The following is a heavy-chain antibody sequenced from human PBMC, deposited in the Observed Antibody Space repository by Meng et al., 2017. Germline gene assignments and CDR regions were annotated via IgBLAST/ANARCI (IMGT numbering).Heavy chain of an antibody. CDR2: ISYDGSNK. J-gene: IGHJ6*02. V-gene: IGHV3-30*07. CDR1: GFTFSSYA. Sequence: GESLKISCAASGFTFSSYAMHWVRQAPGKGLEWVAVISYDGSNKYYADSVKGRFTISRDNSKNTLYLQMNSLRAEDTAVYYCARETGTGMDVWGQGTMVTVSS. D-gene: IGHD1-1*01. CDR3: ARETGTGMDV.